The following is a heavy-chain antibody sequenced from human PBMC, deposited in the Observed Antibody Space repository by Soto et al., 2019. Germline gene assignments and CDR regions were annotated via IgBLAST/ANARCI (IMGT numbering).Heavy chain of an antibody. V-gene: IGHV4-59*01. D-gene: IGHD2-2*01. CDR1: GGSISDYS. J-gene: IGHJ4*02. CDR2: IYYRGST. CDR3: ARGSNSNFEGPIV. Sequence: PSETLSLTCTISGGSISDYSWNWIRQPPGRGLEWIGYIYYRGSTKYNPSLWSRVTISADTSKNQFSLRLSSVTAADTAVYYCARGSNSNFEGPIVWGQGTLVT.